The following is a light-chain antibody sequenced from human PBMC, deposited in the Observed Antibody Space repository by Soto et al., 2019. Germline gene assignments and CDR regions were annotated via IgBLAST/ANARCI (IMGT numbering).Light chain of an antibody. V-gene: IGLV2-11*01. CDR2: DVS. Sequence: QSALTQPRSVSGSPGHSVALSCTGTSSDVGGYNFVSWYQQHPGKAPKLIIYDVSKRPSGVPDRFSGSKSGNTASLTLSGLQAEDEADYYCCSYAGSYTLWVFGGGTKVTVL. CDR3: CSYAGSYTLWV. J-gene: IGLJ3*02. CDR1: SSDVGGYNF.